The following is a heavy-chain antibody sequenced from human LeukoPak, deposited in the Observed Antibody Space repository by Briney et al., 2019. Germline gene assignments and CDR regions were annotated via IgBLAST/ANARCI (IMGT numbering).Heavy chain of an antibody. CDR1: GRSISSYY. CDR2: IYTSGST. Sequence: PSETLSLTCTVSGRSISSYYWSWIRQPAGEGLEWIGRIYTSGSTNYNPSLKSRVTMSVDTSKNQFSLKLSSVTAADTAVYYCAREGQQLVNWFDPWGQGTLVTVSS. D-gene: IGHD6-13*01. J-gene: IGHJ5*02. V-gene: IGHV4-4*07. CDR3: AREGQQLVNWFDP.